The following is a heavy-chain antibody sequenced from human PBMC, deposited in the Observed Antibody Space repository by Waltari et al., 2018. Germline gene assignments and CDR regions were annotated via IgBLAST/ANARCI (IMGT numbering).Heavy chain of an antibody. CDR3: ARDGTFITTPGYYYYLDI. V-gene: IGHV3-43D*03. Sequence: EVQLVESGGVVVQPGGSLRLSCAASGFTFEDHTMHWVRQAPGKGLEWVAFISWDGATTYYADSVKGRFTISRDNSKNSLYLQMNSLRGEDTALYYCARDGTFITTPGYYYYLDIWGKGTTVTVSS. D-gene: IGHD1-1*01. CDR1: GFTFEDHT. CDR2: ISWDGATT. J-gene: IGHJ6*03.